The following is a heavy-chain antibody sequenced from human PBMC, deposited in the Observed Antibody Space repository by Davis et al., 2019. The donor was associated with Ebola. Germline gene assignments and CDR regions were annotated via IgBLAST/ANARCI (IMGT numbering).Heavy chain of an antibody. V-gene: IGHV3-21*04. Sequence: GGSLRLSCAASGFSFSSCSMNWVRQAPGKGLEWVSSISSSSSSRYYADSVKGRFTISRDNSKNTLYLQMNSLRAEDTAVYYCAKRALDPWGQGTLVTVSS. J-gene: IGHJ5*02. CDR1: GFSFSSCS. CDR3: AKRALDP. CDR2: ISSSSSSR.